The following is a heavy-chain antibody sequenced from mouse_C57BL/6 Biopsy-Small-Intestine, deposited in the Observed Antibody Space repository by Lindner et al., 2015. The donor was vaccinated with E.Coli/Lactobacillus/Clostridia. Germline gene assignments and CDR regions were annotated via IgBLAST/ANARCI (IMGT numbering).Heavy chain of an antibody. CDR2: ILPGSGST. Sequence: VQLQESGPDLVKPGASVNMSCKATGYTFTAYWIEWVKQRPGHGLEWIGEILPGSGSTNYNEKFKGKATFTADTSSNTAYMQLSGLTTEDSAIYYCARRFYYGSSDYWGQGTTLTVSS. CDR3: ARRFYYGSSDY. CDR1: GYTFTAYW. D-gene: IGHD1-1*01. V-gene: IGHV1-9*01. J-gene: IGHJ2*01.